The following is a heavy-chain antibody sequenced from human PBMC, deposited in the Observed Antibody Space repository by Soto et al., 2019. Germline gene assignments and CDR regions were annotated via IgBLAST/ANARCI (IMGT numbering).Heavy chain of an antibody. CDR2: INPNRGIT. Sequence: AASVKVSCKASGYTFTHYYIHWVRQAPGQGLEWMGIINPNRGITTYAQKFRAGFTMTRDTSTSTVYLELSSLRSEDSAIYYCAASVNSAMAFDYCGHVPLVTVSS. CDR1: GYTFTHYY. CDR3: AASVNSAMAFDY. J-gene: IGHJ4*01. D-gene: IGHD5-18*01. V-gene: IGHV1-46*01.